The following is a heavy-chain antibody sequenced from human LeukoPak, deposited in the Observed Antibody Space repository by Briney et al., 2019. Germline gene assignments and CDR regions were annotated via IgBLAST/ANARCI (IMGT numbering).Heavy chain of an antibody. J-gene: IGHJ4*02. CDR1: GFTFSSYS. V-gene: IGHV3-48*02. D-gene: IGHD6-13*01. Sequence: GGSLRLSCAASGFTFSSYSMNWVRQAPGKGLEWVSYISSSSTIIYYADSVKDRFTISRDNAKNSLYLQMNSLRDEDTAVYYCAREGWGYSNSWYGFDYWGQGTLVTVSS. CDR3: AREGWGYSNSWYGFDY. CDR2: ISSSSTII.